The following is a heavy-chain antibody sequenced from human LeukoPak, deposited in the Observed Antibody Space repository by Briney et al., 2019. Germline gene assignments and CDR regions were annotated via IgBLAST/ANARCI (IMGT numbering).Heavy chain of an antibody. CDR2: IYTSGST. CDR1: GVSISSYY. J-gene: IGHJ5*02. Sequence: SETLSLTCNVSGVSISSYYWSWIRQPAGKGLEWIGRIYTSGSTNYNPSLKSRVTMSVDTSKNQFSLRLSSVTAADTAVYYCARDRYGSGSYYKSWFDPWGQGTLVTVSS. D-gene: IGHD3-10*01. CDR3: ARDRYGSGSYYKSWFDP. V-gene: IGHV4-4*07.